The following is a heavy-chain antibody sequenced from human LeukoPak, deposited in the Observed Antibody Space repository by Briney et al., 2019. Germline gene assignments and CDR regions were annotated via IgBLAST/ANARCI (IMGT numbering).Heavy chain of an antibody. CDR1: GGSISSSSYY. Sequence: PSETLSLTCTVSGGSISSSSYYWGWIRQPPGKGLEWIGSIYYSGSTYYNPSLKSRVTISVDTSKNQFSLKLSSVTAADTAVYYCARDFRSADYGDYEPLDYWGQGTLVTVSS. D-gene: IGHD4-17*01. CDR2: IYYSGST. CDR3: ARDFRSADYGDYEPLDY. V-gene: IGHV4-39*07. J-gene: IGHJ4*02.